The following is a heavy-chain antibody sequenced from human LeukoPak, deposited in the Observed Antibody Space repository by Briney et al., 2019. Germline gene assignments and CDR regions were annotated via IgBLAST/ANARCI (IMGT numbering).Heavy chain of an antibody. CDR2: INPNSGGT. Sequence: GASVKVSCKASGYTFTGYYMHWVRQAPGQGVEWIGWINPNSGGTNYAQKFQGRVTMTRDTSISTAYMELSRLRSGDTAVYYCARFWVFGVVDIWGQGTMVTVSS. D-gene: IGHD3-3*01. CDR3: ARFWVFGVVDI. J-gene: IGHJ3*02. V-gene: IGHV1-2*02. CDR1: GYTFTGYY.